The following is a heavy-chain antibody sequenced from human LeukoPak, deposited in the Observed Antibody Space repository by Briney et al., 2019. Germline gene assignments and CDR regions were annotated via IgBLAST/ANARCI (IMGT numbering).Heavy chain of an antibody. CDR1: GFTISNYG. CDR3: ANHLACGSTSCPPFDY. V-gene: IGHV3-30*02. CDR2: IRYDGNT. Sequence: PGGSLRLSCAASGFTISNYGMQWVRQGPGKGLEWVALIRYDGNTFYADSVKGRFTISRDNAKNSLYLQMNSLRAEDTAVYYCANHLACGSTSCPPFDYWGQGTLVTVSS. D-gene: IGHD2-2*01. J-gene: IGHJ4*02.